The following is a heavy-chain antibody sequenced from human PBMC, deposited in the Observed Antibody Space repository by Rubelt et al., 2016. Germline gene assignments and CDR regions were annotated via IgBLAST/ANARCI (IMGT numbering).Heavy chain of an antibody. CDR1: GFTFSSYG. CDR3: ARDGGVSSWSDYYYCYGMDV. V-gene: IGHV3-21*01. Sequence: EVQLVESGGGVVQPGRSLRLSCAASGFTFSSYGMHWVRQAPGKGLEWVSSISSSSSYIYYADSVKGRFTISRDNAKNSLYLQMNSLRAEDTAVYYCARDGGVSSWSDYYYCYGMDVWGQGTTVTVSS. J-gene: IGHJ6*02. D-gene: IGHD6-13*01. CDR2: ISSSSSYI.